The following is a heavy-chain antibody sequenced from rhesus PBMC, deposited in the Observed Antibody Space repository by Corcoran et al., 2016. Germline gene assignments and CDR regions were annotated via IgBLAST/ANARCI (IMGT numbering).Heavy chain of an antibody. V-gene: IGHV3S5*01. CDR3: AKGGYDSGYYLEYFEF. D-gene: IGHD3-28*01. CDR2: INLGGGST. CDR1: GFTFSSYG. J-gene: IGHJ1*01. Sequence: EVQLVETGGGLVQPGGSLKLSCAASGFTFSSYGMSWVRQAPGTGLEWVSAINLGGGSTYYADSVKVRFTSSRDKQKNTLSLQMNSLRAEDTAVYYCAKGGYDSGYYLEYFEFWGQGALVTVSS.